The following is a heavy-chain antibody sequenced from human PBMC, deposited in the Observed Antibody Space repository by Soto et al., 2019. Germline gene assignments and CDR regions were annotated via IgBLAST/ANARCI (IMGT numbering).Heavy chain of an antibody. J-gene: IGHJ1*01. Sequence: QVQLVESGGDVVQPGTSLRLSCAASGLTFNAFTMHWVRQAPGKGLEWVAVISSDGSNKYYADSVKGRFTVSRDNSKNTLDLQMDRLRPEDTAVHYCARGRNSYDSRYDNRHEYFLHLVPGTLVTLSS. V-gene: IGHV3-30*14. D-gene: IGHD3-22*01. CDR1: GLTFNAFT. CDR2: ISSDGSNK. CDR3: ARGRNSYDSRYDNRHEYFLH.